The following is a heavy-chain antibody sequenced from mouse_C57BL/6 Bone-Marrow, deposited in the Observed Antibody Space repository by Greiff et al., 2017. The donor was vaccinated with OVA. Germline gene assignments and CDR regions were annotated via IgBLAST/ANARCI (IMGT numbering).Heavy chain of an antibody. Sequence: QVQLHQPGAELVRPGSSVKLSCKASGYTFTSYWMEWVKQRPGQGLEWIGNIYPSDSETNYNHKFKDKATLTVDKSSSTAYMQLSSLTSEDSAGYYCARGGVPYFDVWGTGTTVTVSA. CDR3: ARGGVPYFDV. CDR2: IYPSDSET. CDR1: GYTFTSYW. V-gene: IGHV1-61*01. J-gene: IGHJ1*03.